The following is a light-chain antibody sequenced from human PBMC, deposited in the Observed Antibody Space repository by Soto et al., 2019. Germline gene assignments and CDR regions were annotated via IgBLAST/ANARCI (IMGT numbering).Light chain of an antibody. V-gene: IGKV3-15*01. Sequence: EIVMTQSPATLSVSPGERATLSCRASQRVSSNLAWYQQKPGQAPRLLIYGASTRATGIPARFSGSGSETEFTLTISSLQSEDFAVYYCQQYNNWPLLTFGGGTKVDIK. CDR2: GAS. J-gene: IGKJ4*01. CDR3: QQYNNWPLLT. CDR1: QRVSSN.